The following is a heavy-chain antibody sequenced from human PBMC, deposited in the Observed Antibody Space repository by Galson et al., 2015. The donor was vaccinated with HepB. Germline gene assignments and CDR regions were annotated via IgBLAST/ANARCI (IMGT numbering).Heavy chain of an antibody. CDR3: ARDPYDFWSGSHIPGDY. J-gene: IGHJ4*02. Sequence: ALRLSCAASGFTFSSYDMRWGRQAPGEGLEWVAVISYDGSNKYYADSVKSRFTISRDNSKNTLYLQMNSLRAEDTAVYYCARDPYDFWSGSHIPGDYWGQGTLVTVSS. D-gene: IGHD3-3*01. CDR2: ISYDGSNK. CDR1: GFTFSSYD. V-gene: IGHV3-30*04.